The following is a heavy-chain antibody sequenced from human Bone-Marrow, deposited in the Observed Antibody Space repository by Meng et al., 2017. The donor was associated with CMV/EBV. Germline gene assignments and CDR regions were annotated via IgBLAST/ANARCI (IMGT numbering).Heavy chain of an antibody. J-gene: IGHJ6*02. D-gene: IGHD6-13*01. Sequence: TLSSYAISWVRQAPGQGLEWMGGFSPIIGTANYAQKLQGRFTVTTNKSKSTTYMELSSLRSEDTAVYYCARGIDLSIEADSYGMDDWGQGTTVTVSS. CDR1: TLSSYA. CDR2: FSPIIGTA. V-gene: IGHV1-69*05. CDR3: ARGIDLSIEADSYGMDD.